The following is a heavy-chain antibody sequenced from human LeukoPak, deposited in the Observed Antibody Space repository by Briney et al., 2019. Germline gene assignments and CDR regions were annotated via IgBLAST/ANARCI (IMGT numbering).Heavy chain of an antibody. J-gene: IGHJ4*02. CDR1: GYTFTSYG. CDR3: ARDLSQVVVAAHRGDY. V-gene: IGHV1-18*01. CDR2: ISAYNGNT. Sequence: ASVKVSCKASGYTFTSYGISWVRQAPGQGHEWMGWISAYNGNTNYAQKLQGRVTMTTDTSTSTAYMELRSLRSDDTAVYYCARDLSQVVVAAHRGDYWGQGTLVTVSS. D-gene: IGHD2-15*01.